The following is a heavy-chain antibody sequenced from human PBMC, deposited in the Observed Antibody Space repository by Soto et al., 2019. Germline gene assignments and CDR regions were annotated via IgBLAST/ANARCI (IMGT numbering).Heavy chain of an antibody. CDR1: GGSISSSSYY. CDR3: ASLVLGYCSGGSCYSYYYYGMDV. Sequence: SETLSLTCTVSGGSISSSSYYWGWIRQPPGKGLEWIGSIYYSGSTYYNPSLKSRVTISVDTSKNQFSLQLSSVTAADTAVYYCASLVLGYCSGGSCYSYYYYGMDVWGQGTTVTVS. J-gene: IGHJ6*02. CDR2: IYYSGST. V-gene: IGHV4-39*01. D-gene: IGHD2-15*01.